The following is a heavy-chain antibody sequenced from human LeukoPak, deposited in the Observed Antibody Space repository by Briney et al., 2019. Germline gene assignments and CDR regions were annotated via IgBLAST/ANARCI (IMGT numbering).Heavy chain of an antibody. V-gene: IGHV3-30*04. CDR3: ARPDIVVVISPRGYMDV. D-gene: IGHD2-15*01. CDR1: GFTFSSYA. J-gene: IGHJ6*03. CDR2: ISYDGSNK. Sequence: GGSLRLSCAASGFTFSSYAMYWVRQAPGKGLQWVAVISYDGSNKYYADSVKGRFTISRDNSKNTVYLQMNSLRADDTAMYYCARPDIVVVISPRGYMDVWGKGTTVTVSS.